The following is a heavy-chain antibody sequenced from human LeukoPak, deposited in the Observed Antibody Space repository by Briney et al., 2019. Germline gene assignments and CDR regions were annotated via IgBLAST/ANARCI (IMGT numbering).Heavy chain of an antibody. Sequence: GGSLRLSCAASGFTFSSYEMSWVRQAPGKGLEWVSYITNSGGTTYYADSVKGRLTISRDNAKNSLYLQMNSLRAEDTAVYYCARMYYGGNSGSDYWGQGTLVTVSS. V-gene: IGHV3-48*03. CDR3: ARMYYGGNSGSDY. CDR2: ITNSGGTT. D-gene: IGHD4-23*01. CDR1: GFTFSSYE. J-gene: IGHJ4*02.